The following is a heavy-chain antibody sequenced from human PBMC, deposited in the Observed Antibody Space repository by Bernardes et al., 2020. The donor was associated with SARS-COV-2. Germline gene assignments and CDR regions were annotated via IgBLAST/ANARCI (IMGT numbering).Heavy chain of an antibody. V-gene: IGHV4-39*01. CDR1: GGSIRSNSHY. J-gene: IGHJ5*02. Sequence: SETLSLTCTVSGGSIRSNSHYWGWIRQPPGKALEWIGYIYYSGSTFYNPSLESRVTISIDTSKNQFSLELSSVTAADTAIYSCARQVDKSHDFWTGFYPKGWFDPWGQGTPVTVSS. D-gene: IGHD3-3*01. CDR3: ARQVDKSHDFWTGFYPKGWFDP. CDR2: IYYSGST.